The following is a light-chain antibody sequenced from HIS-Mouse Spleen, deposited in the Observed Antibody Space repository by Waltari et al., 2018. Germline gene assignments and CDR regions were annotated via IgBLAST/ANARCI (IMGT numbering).Light chain of an antibody. V-gene: IGLV2-23*03. J-gene: IGLJ2*01. CDR1: SSDVGSYNL. CDR2: EGS. Sequence: QSALTQPASVSGSPGQSITISCTGTSSDVGSYNLVSWYQQHPGKAPKLMIYEGSKRPSVVSNRFSGSKSGNTASLTISGLQAEDEADYYCCSYAGSSTFVVVFGGGTKLTVL. CDR3: CSYAGSSTFVVV.